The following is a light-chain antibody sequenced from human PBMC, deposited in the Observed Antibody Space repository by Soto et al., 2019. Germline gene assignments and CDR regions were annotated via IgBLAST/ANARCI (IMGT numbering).Light chain of an antibody. CDR3: QQSYSTSWT. Sequence: DIQMTQSPSSLSASVGDRVTITCRASQSISVYLNWYQQKPGKAPKLLIYAASSLHSGVPSRFSGSGPETDFTLTISSLQPEDFATYYCQQSYSTSWTFGQGTKVEI. CDR1: QSISVY. CDR2: AAS. J-gene: IGKJ1*01. V-gene: IGKV1-39*01.